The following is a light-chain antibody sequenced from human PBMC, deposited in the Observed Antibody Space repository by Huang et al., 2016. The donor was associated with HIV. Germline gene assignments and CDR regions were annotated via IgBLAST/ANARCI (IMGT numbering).Light chain of an antibody. CDR2: AAS. Sequence: DIQMTQSPSSLSASVGDRVTITCRASQGISNSLAWYQQKPGKAPKLLLYAASTLESGVTSRFSGSGSGTDYTLTISSLQPEDFATYYCQQYYSTPTFGGGTKVEIK. V-gene: IGKV1-NL1*01. J-gene: IGKJ4*01. CDR3: QQYYSTPT. CDR1: QGISNS.